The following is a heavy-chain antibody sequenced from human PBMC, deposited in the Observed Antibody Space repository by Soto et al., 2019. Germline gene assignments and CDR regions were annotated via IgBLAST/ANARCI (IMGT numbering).Heavy chain of an antibody. CDR1: GGSISSSSYY. CDR2: IYYSGST. V-gene: IGHV4-39*01. CDR3: ARHSCSSTSCYNRAKWFDP. D-gene: IGHD2-2*02. Sequence: SETLSLTCTVSGGSISSSSYYWGWIRQPPGKGLEWIGSIYYSGSTYYNPSLKSRVTISVDTSKNQFSLKLSSVTAADTAVYYCARHSCSSTSCYNRAKWFDPWGQGTLVTVSS. J-gene: IGHJ5*02.